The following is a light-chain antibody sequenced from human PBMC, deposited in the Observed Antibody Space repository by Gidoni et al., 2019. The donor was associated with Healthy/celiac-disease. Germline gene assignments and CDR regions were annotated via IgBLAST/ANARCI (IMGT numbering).Light chain of an antibody. CDR3: QQRSNWPPIT. CDR1: QSVSSY. Sequence: EIVLNQSPATLSLSPGERATLSCRASQSVSSYLAWYQQKPGQAPRLLIYDASNRATGIPARFSGSGSGTDVTLTISSLEPEDFAVDYCQQRSNWPPITFGQGTRLEIK. J-gene: IGKJ5*01. CDR2: DAS. V-gene: IGKV3-11*01.